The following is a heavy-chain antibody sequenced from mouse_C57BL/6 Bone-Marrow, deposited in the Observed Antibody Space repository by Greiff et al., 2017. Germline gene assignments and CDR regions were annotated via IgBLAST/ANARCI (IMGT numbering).Heavy chain of an antibody. Sequence: VQLQQPGAELVKPGASVKMSCKASGYTFTSYWITWVKQRPGQGLEWIGDIYPGSGSTNYNEKFKGKSTLTVDKSSSTAYMQLSSLTSQDSAVYYCAREGYYFWYFDVWGTGTTVTVSS. J-gene: IGHJ1*03. V-gene: IGHV1-55*01. CDR2: IYPGSGST. CDR1: GYTFTSYW. CDR3: AREGYYFWYFDV. D-gene: IGHD2-3*01.